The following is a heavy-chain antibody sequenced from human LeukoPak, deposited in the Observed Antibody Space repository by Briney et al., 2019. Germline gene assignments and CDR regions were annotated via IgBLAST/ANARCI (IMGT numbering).Heavy chain of an antibody. CDR3: ARHDGYYYYYMDV. Sequence: GESLKISCQGSGYNFTSYWLGWVRQRPGEGVEGMVIIYPGDSDNRYSPTFQGQVTISADKSISTVYLQWSSLKDSDTAMYYCARHDGYYYYYMDVWGKGTTVTVSS. V-gene: IGHV5-51*01. CDR2: IYPGDSDN. CDR1: GYNFTSYW. J-gene: IGHJ6*03.